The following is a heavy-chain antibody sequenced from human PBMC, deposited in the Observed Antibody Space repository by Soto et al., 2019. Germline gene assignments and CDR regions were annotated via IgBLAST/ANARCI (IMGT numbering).Heavy chain of an antibody. V-gene: IGHV6-1*01. CDR1: GDSVSSNSAA. CDR2: TYYRSKWYN. D-gene: IGHD1-26*01. CDR3: AGMQEGALAF. Sequence: PSQTLSLTRAISGDSVSSNSAAWNWIRQSPSRGLEWLGRTYYRSKWYNEYAVSVKSRITIKPDTSKNQFSLQLSSVIPEDTTVYYCAGMQEGALAFWGQGTLVTVSS. J-gene: IGHJ4*02.